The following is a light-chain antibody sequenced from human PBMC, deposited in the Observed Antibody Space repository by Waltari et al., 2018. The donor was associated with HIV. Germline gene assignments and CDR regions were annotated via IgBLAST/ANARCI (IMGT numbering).Light chain of an antibody. V-gene: IGLV3-25*03. Sequence: SQLTQPPSVSVSPGQTATITCSGDDMPHPYAYRYQQKPGQAPVSGMYKVTERPSGIPERFSGSMSGTTVTLTIMGVQPEDEADYYCQSADSDNTYNWVFGGGTKLTVL. CDR3: QSADSDNTYNWV. CDR1: DMPHPY. CDR2: KVT. J-gene: IGLJ3*02.